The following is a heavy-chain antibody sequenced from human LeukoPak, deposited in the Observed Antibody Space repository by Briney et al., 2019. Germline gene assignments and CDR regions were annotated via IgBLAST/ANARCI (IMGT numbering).Heavy chain of an antibody. V-gene: IGHV3-13*04. CDR3: ARSGYYHYYGLDV. CDR1: GFTFSSYD. CDR2: IGTADDT. D-gene: IGHD6-25*01. J-gene: IGHJ6*02. Sequence: PGRSLRLSCVASGFTFSSYDMHWVRQTTGKGLEWVLAIGTADDTFYPASVKGRFTISRDDAKNSLYLQMSNLRVGDTAVYYCARSGYYHYYGLDVWGQGTTVTVSS.